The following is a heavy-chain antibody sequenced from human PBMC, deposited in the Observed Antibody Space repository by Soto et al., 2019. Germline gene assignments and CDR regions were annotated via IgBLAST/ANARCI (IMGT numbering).Heavy chain of an antibody. J-gene: IGHJ6*03. V-gene: IGHV4-59*11. CDR3: ARVVPFLEWLFSDTYYYYMDV. CDR1: GGAINGHY. CDR2: TSSSEIT. Sequence: LSLTCTVSGGAINGHYWSWMRHPPVKKLYWIAYTSSSEITNYNPSLKSRVTISVDMSKNQVSLKLSSVTAADTAVYYCARVVPFLEWLFSDTYYYYMDVWGKGTTVTVSS. D-gene: IGHD3-3*02.